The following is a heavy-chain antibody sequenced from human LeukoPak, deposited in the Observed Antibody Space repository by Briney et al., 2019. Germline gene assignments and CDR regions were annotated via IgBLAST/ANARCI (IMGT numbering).Heavy chain of an antibody. D-gene: IGHD6-13*01. CDR1: GFTFSSYW. CDR2: INSDGSST. Sequence: PGGSLRLSCAASGFTFSSYWMHWVRQAPGKGLVWVSRINSDGSSTSYADSVKGRFTISRDNAKNTLYLQMNSLRAEDTAVYYCARSDYSSSWYEAFDIWGQGTMVTVSS. V-gene: IGHV3-74*01. J-gene: IGHJ3*02. CDR3: ARSDYSSSWYEAFDI.